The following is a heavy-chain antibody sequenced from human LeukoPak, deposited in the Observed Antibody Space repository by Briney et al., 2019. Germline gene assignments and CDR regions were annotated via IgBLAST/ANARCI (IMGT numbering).Heavy chain of an antibody. D-gene: IGHD2-21*02. CDR2: INPNSGGT. Sequence: ASVKVPCKASGYTFTGYYMHWVRQAPGQGLEWMGRINPNSGGTNYAQKFQGRVTMTRDTSISTAYMELSRLRSDDTAVYYCAREGHIVVVTARWFDPWGQGTLVTVSS. CDR1: GYTFTGYY. J-gene: IGHJ5*02. V-gene: IGHV1-2*06. CDR3: AREGHIVVVTARWFDP.